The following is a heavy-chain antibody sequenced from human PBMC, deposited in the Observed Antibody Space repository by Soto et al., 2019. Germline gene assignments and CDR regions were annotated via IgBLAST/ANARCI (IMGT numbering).Heavy chain of an antibody. CDR1: GLTLNNAW. J-gene: IGHJ5*02. CDR3: ARRPPQIRFLVLWFDP. Sequence: GSLRLSCAAAGLTLNNAWMNWVRQAPGKGLEWVGRIKSKTAGGTTDYSAPVKGRFTISRDDSKNMVFLQMKSLRSEDTAVYYCARRPPQIRFLVLWFDPWGPGTQVTVSS. D-gene: IGHD3-3*01. V-gene: IGHV3-15*01. CDR2: IKSKTAGGTT.